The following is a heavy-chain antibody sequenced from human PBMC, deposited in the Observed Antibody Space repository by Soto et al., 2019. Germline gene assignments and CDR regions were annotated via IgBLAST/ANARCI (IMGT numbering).Heavy chain of an antibody. Sequence: QGKLVQSGPEVKKPGASVKVSCTASGYSFSGYDITWVRQAPGQGLEWLGWVSTSIRSTMSAEKLQGRLTMTTDTSTNTVYMELRGLTSDETAVYYCARDSGAALYGEDALDIWGQGTMVSVSS. CDR1: GYSFSGYD. D-gene: IGHD3-10*01. J-gene: IGHJ3*02. CDR3: ARDSGAALYGEDALDI. V-gene: IGHV1-18*04. CDR2: VSTSIRST.